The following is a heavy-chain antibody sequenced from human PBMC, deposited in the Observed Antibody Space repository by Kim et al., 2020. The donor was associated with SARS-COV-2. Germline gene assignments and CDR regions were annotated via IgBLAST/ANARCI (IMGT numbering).Heavy chain of an antibody. V-gene: IGHV3-21*04. D-gene: IGHD6-19*01. J-gene: IGHJ4*02. CDR2: ISSSSSYI. Sequence: GSLRLSCAASGFTFSRYSMNWVRQAPGKGLEWISSISSSSSYIYYADSVKGRFTITRDKARASLYPQMNSLRAEDTAVYYCARVLTSGWSYFDYWGQGTLVTVSS. CDR1: GFTFSRYS. CDR3: ARVLTSGWSYFDY.